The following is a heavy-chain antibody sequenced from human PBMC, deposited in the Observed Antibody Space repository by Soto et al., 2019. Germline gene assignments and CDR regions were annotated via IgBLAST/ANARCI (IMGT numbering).Heavy chain of an antibody. CDR1: GGSISSSSYY. D-gene: IGHD2-2*01. J-gene: IGHJ5*02. CDR3: ARDLASRVVPADNWFGP. CDR2: IYYSGST. Sequence: SEILSLTCTVSGGSISSSSYYWGWIRQPPGKGLEWIGSIYYSGSTYYNPSLKSRVTISVDTSKNQFSLKLSSVTAADTAVYYCARDLASRVVPADNWFGPWGQGTLVTVSS. V-gene: IGHV4-39*02.